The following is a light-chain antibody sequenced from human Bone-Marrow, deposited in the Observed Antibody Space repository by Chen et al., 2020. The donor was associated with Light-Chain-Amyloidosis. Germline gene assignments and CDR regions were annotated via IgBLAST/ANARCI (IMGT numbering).Light chain of an antibody. CDR3: SSYTITNTLV. V-gene: IGLV2-14*01. Sequence: QSALTHPASVSGSPGLSITISCTGTSSDVGGDNHVSWYQQHPDKAPKLMIYEVTKRPSWVPDRFSGSKSDNTASLTISGLQTEDEADYFCSSYTITNTLVFGSGTRVTVL. CDR1: SSDVGGDNH. J-gene: IGLJ1*01. CDR2: EVT.